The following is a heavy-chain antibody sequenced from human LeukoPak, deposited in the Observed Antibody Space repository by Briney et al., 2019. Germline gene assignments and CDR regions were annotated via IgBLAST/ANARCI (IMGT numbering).Heavy chain of an antibody. D-gene: IGHD3-16*01. V-gene: IGHV4-39*07. CDR2: IYYSGST. CDR3: ARFMITFGGVYYFDY. Sequence: SETLSLTCTVSGGSISSSSYYWGWIRQPPGKGLKWIGSIYYSGSTYYNPSLKSRVTISVDTSKNQFSLKLSSVTAADTAVYYCARFMITFGGVYYFDYWGQGTLVTVSS. CDR1: GGSISSSSYY. J-gene: IGHJ4*02.